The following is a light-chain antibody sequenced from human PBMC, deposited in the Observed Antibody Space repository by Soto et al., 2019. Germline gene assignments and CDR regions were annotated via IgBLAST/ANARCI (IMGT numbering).Light chain of an antibody. V-gene: IGLV1-40*01. Sequence: QSVLTQPPSVSGAPGQRVTISCTGSSSNIGAGYDVHWYQQRPGTAPKLLIFGNINRPSGVPDRFSGSKSGTSASLAITGLRAEDEADYYCSSYTSSITWVFGGGTKVTVL. CDR2: GNI. J-gene: IGLJ3*02. CDR1: SSNIGAGYD. CDR3: SSYTSSITWV.